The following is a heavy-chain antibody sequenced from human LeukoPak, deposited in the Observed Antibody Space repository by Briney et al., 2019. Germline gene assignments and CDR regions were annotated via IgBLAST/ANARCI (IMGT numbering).Heavy chain of an antibody. CDR1: GGSISSSSYY. V-gene: IGHV4-39*07. J-gene: IGHJ4*02. Sequence: PSETLSLTCTVSGGSISSSSYYWGWIRQPPGKGLEWIGSIYYSGSTYYNPSLKSRVTISVDTSKNQFSLKLTSVTAADTAVYYCARTTAMVSDYWGQGTLVTVSS. CDR2: IYYSGST. CDR3: ARTTAMVSDY. D-gene: IGHD5-18*01.